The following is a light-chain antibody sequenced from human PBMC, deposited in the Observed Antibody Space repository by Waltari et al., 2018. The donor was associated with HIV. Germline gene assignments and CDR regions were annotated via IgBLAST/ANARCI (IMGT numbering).Light chain of an antibody. CDR2: EVT. J-gene: IGLJ2*01. CDR1: SNDIGGYNS. Sequence: QSALTQPPSASGSPGQSVTISCTGTSNDIGGYNSVSWYQQHPGKAPKLMIYEVTKLPSGVPDRFFGSKSGNTASLTVSGLQAEDEADYYCCSFAGSNIYVVFGGGTKLTVL. CDR3: CSFAGSNIYVV. V-gene: IGLV2-8*01.